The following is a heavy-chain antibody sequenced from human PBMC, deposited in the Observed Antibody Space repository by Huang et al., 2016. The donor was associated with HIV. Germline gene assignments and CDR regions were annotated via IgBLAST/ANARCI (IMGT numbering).Heavy chain of an antibody. CDR3: ARGRGTYYYDSSGYPLDY. J-gene: IGHJ4*02. CDR1: GGSISSGRYY. CDR2: LYPSGST. D-gene: IGHD3-22*01. V-gene: IGHV4-61*09. Sequence: QVQLQESGPGLVKPSQTLSLTCPVSGGSISSGRYYWSWIRQPAGKGLEWIGHLYPSGSTDYNPSLKSRVTISLDAAKNQFSLKLSSVTAADTAGDFCARGRGTYYYDSSGYPLDYWGQGTLLTVSS.